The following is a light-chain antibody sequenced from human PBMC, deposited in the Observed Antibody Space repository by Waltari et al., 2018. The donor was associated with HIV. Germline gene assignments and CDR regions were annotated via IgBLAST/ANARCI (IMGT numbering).Light chain of an antibody. Sequence: DIQMNQPPSSLSAFVGDRVTLTCRASPAISNQLAWYQHKAWKVPKLLIYAASTLQSGVPSRFNGSGSGTDFTLTITNLQPEDIATYYCQKFNSAPLTFGGGTKVEIK. CDR1: PAISNQ. V-gene: IGKV1-27*01. J-gene: IGKJ4*01. CDR2: AAS. CDR3: QKFNSAPLT.